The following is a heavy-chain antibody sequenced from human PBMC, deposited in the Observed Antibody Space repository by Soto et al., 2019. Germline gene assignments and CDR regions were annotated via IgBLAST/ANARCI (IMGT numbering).Heavy chain of an antibody. CDR2: IYYSGST. Sequence: SETLSLTCTVSGGSISSGGYYWSWIRQHPGKGLEWIGYIYYSGSTYYNPSLKSRVTISVDTSKNQFSLKLSSVTAADTAVYYCARGYYDSSGYYDYFDYWGQGTLVTVSS. V-gene: IGHV4-31*03. D-gene: IGHD3-22*01. CDR3: ARGYYDSSGYYDYFDY. J-gene: IGHJ4*02. CDR1: GGSISSGGYY.